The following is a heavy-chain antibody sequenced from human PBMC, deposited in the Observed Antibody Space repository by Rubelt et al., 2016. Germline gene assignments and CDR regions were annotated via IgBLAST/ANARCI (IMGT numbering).Heavy chain of an antibody. J-gene: IGHJ3*02. CDR2: IYYSGST. V-gene: IGHV4-39*01. CDR3: ARHHSIFGVVIVSNDAFDI. Sequence: QLQLQESGPGLVKPPETLSLTCTVSGGSVSSSGYYWGWIRQPPGEGLEWIGSIYYSGSTYYNPSLKIRVTISLDTSKNQLSLKLNSVHAADTAGYYCARHHSIFGVVIVSNDAFDIWGQGTMVTVSS. D-gene: IGHD3-3*01. CDR1: GGSVSSSGYY.